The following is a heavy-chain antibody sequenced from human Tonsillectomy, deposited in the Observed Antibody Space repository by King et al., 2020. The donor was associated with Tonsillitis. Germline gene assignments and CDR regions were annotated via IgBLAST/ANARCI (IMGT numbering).Heavy chain of an antibody. J-gene: IGHJ3*02. V-gene: IGHV1-18*04. CDR3: AGVFEVEAGHDAFDI. CDR2: ISAYNGNT. D-gene: IGHD2-15*01. Sequence: HVQLVESGAEVKKPGASVKVSCKASGYTFTSYGISWVRQAPGQGLEWMGWISAYNGNTNYARKLQGRVTMTTDTSTSTAYMELRSLRSDDTAVYYCAGVFEVEAGHDAFDIWGQGTMVTVSS. CDR1: GYTFTSYG.